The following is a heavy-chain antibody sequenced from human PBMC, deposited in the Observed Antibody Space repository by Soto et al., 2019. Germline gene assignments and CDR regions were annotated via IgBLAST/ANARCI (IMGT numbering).Heavy chain of an antibody. J-gene: IGHJ6*02. V-gene: IGHV1-58*01. D-gene: IGHD6-13*01. CDR3: AADGSSSWYYYYYGMDV. CDR1: GFTFTSSA. CDR2: IVVGSGNT. Sequence: ASVKVSCKASGFTFTSSAVQWVRQARGQRLEWIGWIVVGSGNTNYAQKFQERVTITRDMSTSTAYMELSSLRSEDTAVYYCAADGSSSWYYYYYGMDVWGQGATVTVSS.